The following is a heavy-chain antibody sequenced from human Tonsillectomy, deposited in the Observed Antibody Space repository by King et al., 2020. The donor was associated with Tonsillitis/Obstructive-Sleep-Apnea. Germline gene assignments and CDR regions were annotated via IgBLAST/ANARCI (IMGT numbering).Heavy chain of an antibody. CDR3: ARGSAVGLRFLEWFPPLDY. V-gene: IGHV4-59*01. J-gene: IGHJ4*02. D-gene: IGHD3-3*01. CDR2: IYYSGST. CDR1: GGSISSYY. Sequence: VQLQESGPGLVKPSETLSLTCTVSGGSISSYYWSWIRQPPGKGLEWIGYIYYSGSTNYNPSLKSRVTISVDTSKNQFSLKLSSVTAADTAVYYCARGSAVGLRFLEWFPPLDYWGQGTLVTVSS.